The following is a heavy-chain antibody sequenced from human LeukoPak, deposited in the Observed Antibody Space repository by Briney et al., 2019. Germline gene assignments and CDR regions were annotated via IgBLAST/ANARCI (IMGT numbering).Heavy chain of an antibody. V-gene: IGHV3-7*01. CDR3: ARGAEYYYDSSGYFPFDY. Sequence: GGSLRLSCAASGFSFSNYWMSWVRQAPGKGLEWVANIKRDESEKSYVDSVKGRFTISRDNGKNSLYLQMNSLRAEDTAVYYCARGAEYYYDSSGYFPFDYWGQGTLVTVSS. CDR2: IKRDESEK. J-gene: IGHJ4*02. D-gene: IGHD3-22*01. CDR1: GFSFSNYW.